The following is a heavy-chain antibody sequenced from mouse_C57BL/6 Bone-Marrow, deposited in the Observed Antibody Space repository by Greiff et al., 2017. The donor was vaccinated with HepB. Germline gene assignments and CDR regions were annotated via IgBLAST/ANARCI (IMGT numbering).Heavy chain of an antibody. J-gene: IGHJ2*01. CDR1: GYTFTSYW. D-gene: IGHD2-5*01. CDR2: INPSSGYT. Sequence: VQLQQSGAELAKPGASVKLSCKASGYTFTSYWMHWVKQRPGQGLEWIGYINPSSGYTKYNQKFKDKATLTADKSSSTAYMQLSSLTYEDSAVYYCAREDNSNYLRFDYWGQGTTLTVSS. V-gene: IGHV1-7*01. CDR3: AREDNSNYLRFDY.